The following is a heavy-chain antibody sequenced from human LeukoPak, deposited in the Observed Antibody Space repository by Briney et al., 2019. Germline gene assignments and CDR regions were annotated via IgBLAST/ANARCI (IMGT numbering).Heavy chain of an antibody. CDR2: ISYSGST. J-gene: IGHJ5*02. D-gene: IGHD1-26*01. CDR3: ARWVGNRNWFDP. Sequence: SETLSLTCTVSGGSISSSSYYWGWIRQPPGKGLEWIGSISYSGSTYYNPSLKSRVTVSVDTSKNQFSLKVASVTAADTAVYYCARWVGNRNWFDPWGQGTLVTVSS. V-gene: IGHV4-39*07. CDR1: GGSISSSSYY.